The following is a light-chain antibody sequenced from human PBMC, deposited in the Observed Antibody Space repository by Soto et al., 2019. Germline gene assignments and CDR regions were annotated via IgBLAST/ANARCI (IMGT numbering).Light chain of an antibody. Sequence: QPVLTQPPSVTGAPGQRVTISCTGSNSNIGADYGVHWYQQFPETAPKLLIYDNTNRPSGVPDRFSGSKSGTSASLAITGLQAEDEADYYCQSFDSSFIGLVFGGGTKLTVL. CDR2: DNT. CDR3: QSFDSSFIGLV. V-gene: IGLV1-40*01. CDR1: NSNIGADYG. J-gene: IGLJ2*01.